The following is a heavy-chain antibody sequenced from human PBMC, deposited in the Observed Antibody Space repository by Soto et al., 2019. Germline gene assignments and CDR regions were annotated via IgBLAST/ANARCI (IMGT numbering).Heavy chain of an antibody. CDR2: ISYDGSNK. V-gene: IGHV3-30*18. J-gene: IGHJ6*02. CDR1: GFTFSSYG. CDR3: AKDAAYYDFWSAQSNGMDV. D-gene: IGHD3-3*01. Sequence: GGSLRLSCAASGFTFSSYGMHWVRQAPGKGLEWVAVISYDGSNKYYADAVKGRFTISSDNSENTLYLQMNSLRAEDTAVYYCAKDAAYYDFWSAQSNGMDVWGQGTTVTVSS.